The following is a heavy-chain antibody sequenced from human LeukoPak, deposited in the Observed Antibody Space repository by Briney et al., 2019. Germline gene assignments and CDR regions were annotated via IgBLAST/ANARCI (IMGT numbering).Heavy chain of an antibody. CDR3: AAMATTLLGLFDY. CDR2: IIPIFGTA. CDR1: GGTFSSYA. Sequence: ASVKVSCKASGGTFSSYAISWVRQAPGQGLEWMGGIIPIFGTANYAQEFQGRVTITTDESTSTAYMELSSLRSEDTAVYYCAAMATTLLGLFDYWGQGTLVTVSS. J-gene: IGHJ4*02. V-gene: IGHV1-69*05. D-gene: IGHD5-24*01.